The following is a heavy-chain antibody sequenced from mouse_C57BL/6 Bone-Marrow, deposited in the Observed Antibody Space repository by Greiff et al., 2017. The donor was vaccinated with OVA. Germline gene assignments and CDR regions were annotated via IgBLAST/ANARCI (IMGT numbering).Heavy chain of an antibody. CDR3: ARYYYYFDY. CDR1: GYTFTDYY. D-gene: IGHD1-1*01. J-gene: IGHJ2*01. Sequence: EVKLMESGPVLVKPGASVKMSCKASGYTFTDYYMNWVKQSHGKSLEWIGVINPYNGGTSYNQKFKGKATLTVDKSSSTAYMELNSLTSEDSAVYYCARYYYYFDYWGQGTTLTVSS. CDR2: INPYNGGT. V-gene: IGHV1-19*01.